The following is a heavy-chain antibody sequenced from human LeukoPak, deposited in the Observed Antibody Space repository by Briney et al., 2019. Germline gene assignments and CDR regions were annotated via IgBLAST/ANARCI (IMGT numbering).Heavy chain of an antibody. CDR2: VRSKAYGGTT. J-gene: IGHJ4*02. CDR1: GFTFGDYA. Sequence: PGRSLRPSCTASGFTFGDYAMSWVRQAPGKGLEWVGFVRSKAYGGTTEYAASVKGRFTISRDDSKSIAYLQMNSLKTDDTAVYFCTRENSWFDFWGQGTLVTVSS. D-gene: IGHD6-13*01. V-gene: IGHV3-49*04. CDR3: TRENSWFDF.